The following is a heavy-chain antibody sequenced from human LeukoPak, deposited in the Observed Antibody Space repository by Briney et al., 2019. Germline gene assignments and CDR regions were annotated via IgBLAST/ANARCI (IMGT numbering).Heavy chain of an antibody. CDR3: AREKLWGNSALDY. CDR1: GGSISSGGYY. Sequence: PSQTLSLTCTVSGGSISSGGYYWSWIRQHPGKGLEWIGYIYYSGSTYYNPSLKSRVTISVDTSKNQFSLKLSSVTAADTAVYYCAREKLWGNSALDYWGRGTLVTVSS. CDR2: IYYSGST. J-gene: IGHJ4*02. D-gene: IGHD4-23*01. V-gene: IGHV4-31*03.